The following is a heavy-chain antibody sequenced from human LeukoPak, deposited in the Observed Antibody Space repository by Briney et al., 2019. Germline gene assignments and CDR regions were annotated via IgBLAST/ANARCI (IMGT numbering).Heavy chain of an antibody. CDR1: GGSISSYY. V-gene: IGHV4-4*07. Sequence: SETLSLTCTVSGGSISSYYWSWIRQPAGKGLEWLGRIYTSGSTNYNPSLKSRVTMSVDTSKNQFSLKLSSVTAADTAVYYCARSIYYDSSGYLLHWGQGTLVTVSS. J-gene: IGHJ4*02. CDR2: IYTSGST. D-gene: IGHD3-22*01. CDR3: ARSIYYDSSGYLLH.